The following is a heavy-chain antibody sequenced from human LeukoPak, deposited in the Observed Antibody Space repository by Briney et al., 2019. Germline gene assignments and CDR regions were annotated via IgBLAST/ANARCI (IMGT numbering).Heavy chain of an antibody. D-gene: IGHD6-13*01. CDR3: ASGPYPAAGTDHQFDY. V-gene: IGHV4-59*01. J-gene: IGHJ4*02. CDR1: GASMSSYS. CDR2: IYYSGST. Sequence: PSETLSLTFTVSGASMSSYSWSWIRQPPGKGLEWIGYIYYSGSTNYNPTHYNPSLKSRVTISVDTSKNHFSLKLSSVTAADTAVYYCASGPYPAAGTDHQFDYWGPGTLVTVSS.